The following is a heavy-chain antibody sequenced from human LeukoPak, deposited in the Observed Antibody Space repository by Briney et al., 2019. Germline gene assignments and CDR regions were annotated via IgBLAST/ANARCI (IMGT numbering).Heavy chain of an antibody. D-gene: IGHD1-1*01. J-gene: IGHJ4*02. CDR2: VYSGGTT. CDR1: GFTVSSNY. CDR3: ARGTKYYFDS. Sequence: PGGSLRLSCAASGFTVSSNYMNWVRQTPGKGLEWVSLVYSGGTTYYSDSVKGRFTISRDTSKNTFYLQMCSLGAEDTAVYYCARGTKYYFDSWGQGTLVTVSS. V-gene: IGHV3-66*01.